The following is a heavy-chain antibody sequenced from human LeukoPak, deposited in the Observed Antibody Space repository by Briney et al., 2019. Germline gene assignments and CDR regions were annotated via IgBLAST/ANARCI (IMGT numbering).Heavy chain of an antibody. J-gene: IGHJ4*02. CDR3: ATDTAMVNAHYFDY. Sequence: SETLSLTCTVSGGSISSGGYYWSWIRQHPGKGLEWIGYIYHSGSTYYNPSLKSRVTISVDTSKNQFSLKLSSVTAADTAVYYCATDTAMVNAHYFDYWGQGTLVTVSS. V-gene: IGHV4-31*02. CDR1: GGSISSGGYY. CDR2: IYHSGST. D-gene: IGHD5-18*01.